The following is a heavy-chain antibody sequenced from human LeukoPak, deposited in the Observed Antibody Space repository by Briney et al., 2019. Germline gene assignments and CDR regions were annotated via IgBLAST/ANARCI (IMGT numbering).Heavy chain of an antibody. J-gene: IGHJ4*02. CDR2: ISSSSSYI. V-gene: IGHV3-21*01. Sequence: GGSLRLSCAASGFTFSSYWMHWVRQAAGKGLEWVSSISSSSSYIYYADSVKGRFTISRDNAKNSLYLQMNSLRAEDTAVYYCARDRDRAVAGTLIDYWGQGTLVTVSS. CDR3: ARDRDRAVAGTLIDY. D-gene: IGHD6-19*01. CDR1: GFTFSSYW.